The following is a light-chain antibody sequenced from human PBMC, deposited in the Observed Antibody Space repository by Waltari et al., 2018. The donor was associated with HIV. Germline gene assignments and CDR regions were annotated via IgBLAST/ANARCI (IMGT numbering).Light chain of an antibody. J-gene: IGLJ1*01. Sequence: QSVLTQPPSASETPGQRVTISCSGSSSNIGSNNVYWYQPLPGMAPKLLIYRDSQRPSGVPDRFSASKSGTSASLAISGLRSDDEADYYCAVWDGSLSGHYVFGTGTKVTVL. CDR1: SSNIGSNN. CDR2: RDS. V-gene: IGLV1-47*01. CDR3: AVWDGSLSGHYV.